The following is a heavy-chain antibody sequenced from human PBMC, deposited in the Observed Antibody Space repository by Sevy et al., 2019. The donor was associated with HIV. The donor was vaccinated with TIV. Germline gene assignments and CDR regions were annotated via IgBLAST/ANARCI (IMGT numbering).Heavy chain of an antibody. D-gene: IGHD2-15*01. CDR1: GYSFTAHW. J-gene: IGHJ3*01. V-gene: IGHV5-51*01. CDR2: SFPGVSV. CDR3: ARGGHLPLDAFDV. Sequence: GESLKISCQASGYSFTAHWIGWVRQKPGKGVGGVGSSFPGVSVWGSFQGQATVSPDRSPNTAYIQWGRLKDSDSAVYYCARGGHLPLDAFDVWGLGTMVTVSS.